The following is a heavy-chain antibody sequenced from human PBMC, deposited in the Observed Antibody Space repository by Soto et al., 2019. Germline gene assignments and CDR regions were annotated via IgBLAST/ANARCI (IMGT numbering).Heavy chain of an antibody. CDR2: ISRGSDYI. V-gene: IGHV3-21*02. D-gene: IGHD3-10*01. CDR1: GITFSSHS. J-gene: IGHJ4*02. CDR3: ARDMYAYGFFDY. Sequence: EVQLVESGGGLVKPGGSLRLSCVASGITFSSHSVNWFRQAPGKGLEWVSSISRGSDYIYYRDSVKGRFTISRDNAKNSLYLQMDSLRVEDTAVYYCARDMYAYGFFDYWGQGTLVTVSS.